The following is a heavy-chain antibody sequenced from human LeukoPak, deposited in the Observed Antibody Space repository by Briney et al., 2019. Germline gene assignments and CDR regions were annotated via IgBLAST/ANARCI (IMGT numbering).Heavy chain of an antibody. Sequence: GGSWRFSVPALGFSFSGHWMHGAPKLPGKGLFWFSRISPTGSTTSYADSVKGRFTVSRDNAKNTLYLQVNNLRAEDTAVYYCARGPNSNWSGLDFWGQGTLLTVSS. V-gene: IGHV3-74*01. D-gene: IGHD6-6*01. J-gene: IGHJ4*02. CDR3: ARGPNSNWSGLDF. CDR2: ISPTGSTT. CDR1: GFSFSGHW.